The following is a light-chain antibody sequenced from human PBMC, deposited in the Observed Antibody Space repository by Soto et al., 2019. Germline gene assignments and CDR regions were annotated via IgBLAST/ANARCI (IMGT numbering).Light chain of an antibody. CDR2: EVN. CDR1: ITDAGGYNY. Sequence: QSALAQPSSVSWSPGHSVTISCTGTITDAGGYNYVSWYQHHPGKGPNVFIYEVNNRPSGVSDRFSGSKSGNKASLKISNLEAEDESDYYCGSYTSTDTPFVFGTGTKVTVL. CDR3: GSYTSTDTPFV. V-gene: IGLV2-14*01. J-gene: IGLJ1*01.